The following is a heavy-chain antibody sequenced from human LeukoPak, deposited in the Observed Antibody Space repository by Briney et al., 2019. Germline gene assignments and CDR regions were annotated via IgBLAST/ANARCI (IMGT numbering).Heavy chain of an antibody. V-gene: IGHV3-23*01. CDR3: ARDSSGSEYHEYYFDY. CDR1: GFTFSDYG. Sequence: GGSLRLSCAASGFTFSDYGMSWVRQAPGKGLEWVSTISDGGSITYYADSVKGRFTISRDNAKNSLYLQMNSLRAEDTAVYYCARDSSGSEYHEYYFDYWGQGTLVTVSS. CDR2: ISDGGSIT. J-gene: IGHJ4*02. D-gene: IGHD1-26*01.